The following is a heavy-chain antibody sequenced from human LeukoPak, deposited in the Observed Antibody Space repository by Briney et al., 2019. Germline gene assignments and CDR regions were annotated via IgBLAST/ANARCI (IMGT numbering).Heavy chain of an antibody. D-gene: IGHD3-22*01. CDR3: ARRKYYYDSSGYYGYYFDY. J-gene: IGHJ4*02. CDR1: GGSISSSSYY. CDR2: IYYSGST. V-gene: IGHV4-39*07. Sequence: SETLSLTCTVSGGSISSSSYYWGWIRQPPGKGLEWIGSIYYSGSTYYNPSLKSRVTISVDTSKNQFSLKLSSVTAADTAVYYCARRKYYYDSSGYYGYYFDYWGQGTLVTVSS.